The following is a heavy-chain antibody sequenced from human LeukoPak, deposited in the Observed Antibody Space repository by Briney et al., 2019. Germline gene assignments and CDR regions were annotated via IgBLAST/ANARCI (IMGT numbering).Heavy chain of an antibody. CDR3: ARQYDFWSGRPFDP. Sequence: GESLKISFKGSGSGFTSYWIGWVRQMPGKGLEWMGIIYPGDSDTRYSPSFQGQVTISADKSISTAYLQWSSLKASDTAMYYCARQYDFWSGRPFDPWGQGTLVTVSS. J-gene: IGHJ5*02. CDR1: GSGFTSYW. V-gene: IGHV5-51*01. CDR2: IYPGDSDT. D-gene: IGHD3-3*01.